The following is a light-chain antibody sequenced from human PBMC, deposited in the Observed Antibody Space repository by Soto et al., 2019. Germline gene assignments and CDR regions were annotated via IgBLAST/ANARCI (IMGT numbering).Light chain of an antibody. J-gene: IGLJ2*01. Sequence: QSVLTQPPAVSGAPGQRVTISCTGSSSNIGAGYAVHWYQQLPGTAPKLLIYGNSNRPSGVPDRFSGSKSGTSASLAITGLQAEDEADYYCQSFDSSLSGPVVFGGGTQLTVL. V-gene: IGLV1-40*01. CDR1: SSNIGAGYA. CDR3: QSFDSSLSGPVV. CDR2: GNS.